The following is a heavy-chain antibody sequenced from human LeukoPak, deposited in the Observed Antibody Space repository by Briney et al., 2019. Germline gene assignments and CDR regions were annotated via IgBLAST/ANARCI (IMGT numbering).Heavy chain of an antibody. CDR3: ARELGGYFDY. D-gene: IGHD7-27*01. CDR1: GGSMSSYY. CDR2: IFYSGST. V-gene: IGHV4-59*01. J-gene: IGHJ4*02. Sequence: KSSETLSLTCTVSGGSMSSYYWTWVRQPPGKGLEWIGYIFYSGSTNYNPSLKSRVTISVDTSKNQFSLKLTSVTAADTAVYYCARELGGYFDYWGQGTLVTVSS.